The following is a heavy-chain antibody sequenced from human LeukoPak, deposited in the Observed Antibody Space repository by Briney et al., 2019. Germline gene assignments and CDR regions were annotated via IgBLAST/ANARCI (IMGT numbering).Heavy chain of an antibody. V-gene: IGHV1-2*02. J-gene: IGHJ4*02. Sequence: ASVTVSCKPSVYTFTSYYMHWVRQAPGKGVKGMGWIHPKSAGTNYAQRFQGRVTMTRDTSITTDYMHLTRLTSVDTAVYYCARAPSPLSAAADPHLDYWGQGTLVAVSS. D-gene: IGHD6-13*01. CDR1: VYTFTSYY. CDR2: IHPKSAGT. CDR3: ARAPSPLSAAADPHLDY.